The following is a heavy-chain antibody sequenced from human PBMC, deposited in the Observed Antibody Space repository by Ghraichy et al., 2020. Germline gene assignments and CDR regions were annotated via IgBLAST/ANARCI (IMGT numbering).Heavy chain of an antibody. V-gene: IGHV3-23*01. CDR3: AKSHVDYINRNFDY. J-gene: IGHJ4*01. CDR2: ISGSGGST. CDR1: GFSFNNYA. Sequence: GESLNISCAASGFSFNNYAMSWVRQAPGKGLEWVSVISGSGGSTEYADSVKGRFTISRDNSKNTLFPQMNSLRAEDTAVYHCAKSHVDYINRNFDYWGHGTLVTVSS. D-gene: IGHD4-11*01.